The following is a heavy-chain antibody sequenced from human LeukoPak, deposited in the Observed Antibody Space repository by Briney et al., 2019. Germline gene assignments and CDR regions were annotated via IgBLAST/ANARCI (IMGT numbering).Heavy chain of an antibody. V-gene: IGHV3-23*01. Sequence: PGGSLRLSCAASGFTFSSYAMSWVRQAPGKGLEWVSAISGSGGSTYYADSVKGRFTISRDNSKNTLYLLMNSLRAEDTAVYYCAKTVHDSSGYYYVPTSYYFDYWGQGTLVTVSS. CDR3: AKTVHDSSGYYYVPTSYYFDY. CDR2: ISGSGGST. J-gene: IGHJ4*02. D-gene: IGHD3-22*01. CDR1: GFTFSSYA.